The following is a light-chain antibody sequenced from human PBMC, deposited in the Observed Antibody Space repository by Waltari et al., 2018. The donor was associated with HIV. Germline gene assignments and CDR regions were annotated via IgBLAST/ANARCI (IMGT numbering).Light chain of an antibody. Sequence: SALTQPASVSGFPGQSITISCTGADSDFGFYNFVSWYKPHPGKVPKVRLYEVDSRSSGVSDRFSGSKSGNTASLTISGLQTEDEADYYCASYTANHTVMFGGGTKVTVL. CDR1: DSDFGFYNF. V-gene: IGLV2-14*01. CDR3: ASYTANHTVM. J-gene: IGLJ3*02. CDR2: EVD.